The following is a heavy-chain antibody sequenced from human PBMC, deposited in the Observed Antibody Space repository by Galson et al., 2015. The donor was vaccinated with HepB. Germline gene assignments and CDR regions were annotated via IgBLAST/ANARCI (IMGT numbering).Heavy chain of an antibody. J-gene: IGHJ4*02. CDR2: ISGSGGST. D-gene: IGHD6-13*01. CDR3: AKGFSAAAGTAFDY. Sequence: SLRLSCAASGFTSSSYAMSWVRQAPGKRLEWVSAISGSGGSTYYADSVKGRFTISRDNSKNTLYLQMNSLRAEDTAVYYCAKGFSAAAGTAFDYWGQGTLVTVSS. CDR1: GFTSSSYA. V-gene: IGHV3-23*01.